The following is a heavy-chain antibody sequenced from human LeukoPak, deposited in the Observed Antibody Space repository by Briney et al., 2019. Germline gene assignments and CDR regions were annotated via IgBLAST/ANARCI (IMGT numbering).Heavy chain of an antibody. D-gene: IGHD3-22*01. J-gene: IGHJ4*02. V-gene: IGHV4-59*04. Sequence: PSETLSLTCTVSGGSISSYYWSWIRQPPGKGLEWIGSIYHSGSTYYNPSLKSRVTISVDTSKNQFSLKLSSVTAADTAVYYCAGNPYYYDSSGYYIDYWGQGTLVTVSS. CDR3: AGNPYYYDSSGYYIDY. CDR1: GGSISSYY. CDR2: IYHSGST.